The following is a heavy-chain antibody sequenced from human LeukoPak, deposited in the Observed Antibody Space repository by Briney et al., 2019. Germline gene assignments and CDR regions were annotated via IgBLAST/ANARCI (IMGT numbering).Heavy chain of an antibody. V-gene: IGHV1-69*13. D-gene: IGHD5-18*01. J-gene: IGHJ6*02. CDR1: GGTFSSYA. Sequence: SVKVSCKASGGTFSSYAISWVRQAPGQGLEWMGGIIPIFGTANYAQRFQGRVTITADESTSTAYMELSSLRSEDTAVYYCAGMVNYYYYGMDVWGQGTTVTVSS. CDR2: IIPIFGTA. CDR3: AGMVNYYYYGMDV.